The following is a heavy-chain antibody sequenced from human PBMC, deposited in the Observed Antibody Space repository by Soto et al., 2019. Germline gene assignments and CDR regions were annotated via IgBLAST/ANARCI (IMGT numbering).Heavy chain of an antibody. Sequence: EVQLVESGGGLVNPGGSLRLSCAASGFTFINAWMSWVRQAPGKGLEWVGRIKSKTDGGTTDYAAPVKGRFTISRDDSRNTLYLQMNSLKTEEDTAVYYCTTEDRPRNNKVPIVVFDTWGQGTMVTVFS. CDR2: IKSKTDGGTT. J-gene: IGHJ3*02. V-gene: IGHV3-15*01. D-gene: IGHD6-6*01. CDR3: TTEDRPRNNKVPIVVFDT. CDR1: GFTFINAW.